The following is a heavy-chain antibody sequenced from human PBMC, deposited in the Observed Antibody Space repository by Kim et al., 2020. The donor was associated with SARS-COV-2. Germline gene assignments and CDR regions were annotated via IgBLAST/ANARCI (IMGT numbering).Heavy chain of an antibody. CDR2: ISYDGSNK. CDR3: HRSLSGSNLYYYYGMDV. D-gene: IGHD3-22*01. J-gene: IGHJ6*02. CDR1: GFTFSSYG. Sequence: GGSLRLSCAAFGFTFSSYGMHWVRQAPGKGLEWVAVISYDGSNKYYADSVKGRFTISRDNSKNTLYLQMNSLRAEDTAVYYCHRSLSGSNLYYYYGMDVWGQDTTVT. V-gene: IGHV3-30*03.